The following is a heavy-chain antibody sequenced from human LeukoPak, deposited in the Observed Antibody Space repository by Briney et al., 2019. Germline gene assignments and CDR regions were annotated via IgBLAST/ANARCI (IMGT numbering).Heavy chain of an antibody. CDR3: ATPTSGSYRPPLEAYYYYYGMDV. CDR2: IIPIFGTA. J-gene: IGHJ6*04. CDR1: RCTFSRYA. Sequence: SVKVSCKASRCTFSRYAISWVRQAPGQGLEWMGGIIPIFGTANYAQKFRGRVTITADESTSTAYMELSSLRSEDTAVYYCATPTSGSYRPPLEAYYYYYGMDVWGKGTTVTVSS. D-gene: IGHD3-10*01. V-gene: IGHV1-69*13.